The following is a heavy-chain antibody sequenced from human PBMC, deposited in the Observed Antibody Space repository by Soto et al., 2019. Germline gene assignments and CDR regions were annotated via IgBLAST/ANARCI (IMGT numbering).Heavy chain of an antibody. CDR2: ISSSSSYI. V-gene: IGHV3-21*01. J-gene: IGHJ6*02. Sequence: EVQLVESGGGLVKPGGSLRLSCAASGFTFSSYSMNWVRQAPGKGLEWVSSISSSSSYIYYADSVKGRFTISRANAKNSLYLQMNSLRAEDTAVYYCARGRGAAGTDSLQYSGMDVWGQGTTVTVSS. CDR3: ARGRGAAGTDSLQYSGMDV. CDR1: GFTFSSYS. D-gene: IGHD6-13*01.